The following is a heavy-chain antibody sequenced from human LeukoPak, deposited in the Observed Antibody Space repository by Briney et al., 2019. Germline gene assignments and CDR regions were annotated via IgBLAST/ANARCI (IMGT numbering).Heavy chain of an antibody. J-gene: IGHJ6*02. CDR2: ISAYNGNT. CDR3: ARDTRRRYFDWLSSGNGMDV. D-gene: IGHD3-9*01. V-gene: IGHV1-18*01. Sequence: GASVKVSCKASGGTFNSYAISWVRPAPGQGLEWMRWISAYNGNTNYAQKLQRRVTMNTDTSTSTAYMELRSLRSDDTAVYYCARDTRRRYFDWLSSGNGMDVWGQGTTVTVSS. CDR1: GGTFNSYA.